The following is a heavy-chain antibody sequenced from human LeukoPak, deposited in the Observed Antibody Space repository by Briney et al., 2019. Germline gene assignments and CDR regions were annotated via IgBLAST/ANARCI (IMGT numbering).Heavy chain of an antibody. CDR2: INPNSGGT. Sequence: ASVKVSCKASGYTFTGYYMHWVRQAPGQGLEWMGWINPNSGGTNYAQKFQGWVTVTRDTSISTAYMELSRLRSDDTAVYYCASSSGSYYNPLDYWGQGTLVTVSS. J-gene: IGHJ4*02. D-gene: IGHD3-10*01. CDR3: ASSSGSYYNPLDY. CDR1: GYTFTGYY. V-gene: IGHV1-2*04.